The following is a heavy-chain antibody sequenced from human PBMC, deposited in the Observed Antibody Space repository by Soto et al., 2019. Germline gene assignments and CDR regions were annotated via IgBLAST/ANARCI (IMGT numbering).Heavy chain of an antibody. CDR3: ARVSFFRSYDMDV. D-gene: IGHD3-3*02. CDR2: IYYSGST. J-gene: IGHJ6*02. CDR1: GGSISSGDYY. Sequence: PSETLSLTCTVSGGSISSGDYYWSWIRQPPGKGLEWIGYIYYSGSTYYNPSLKSRATISVDTSRNQFSLKLSSVTAADTAVYYCARVSFFRSYDMDVWGQGTTVTVSS. V-gene: IGHV4-30-4*01.